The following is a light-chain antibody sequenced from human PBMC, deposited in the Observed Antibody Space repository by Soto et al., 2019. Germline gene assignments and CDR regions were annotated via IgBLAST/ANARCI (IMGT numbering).Light chain of an antibody. V-gene: IGLV1-40*01. CDR2: GNS. CDR1: SSDIGGGYD. J-gene: IGLJ2*01. Sequence: QSVLTQPPSVSGAPGQRVTISCTGSSSDIGGGYDVHWYQQLPGTTPKLLIYGNSHRPSGLPDRFSGSKSGTSASLAITGLQAEEEADYYCQSYDTSLSGAVFGGGTKVTVL. CDR3: QSYDTSLSGAV.